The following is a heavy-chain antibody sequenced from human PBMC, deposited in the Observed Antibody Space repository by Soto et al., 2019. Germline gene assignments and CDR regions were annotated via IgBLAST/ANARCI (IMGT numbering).Heavy chain of an antibody. Sequence: GGSLRLSCAASGFTFSSYAMSWVRQAPGKGLEWVSAISGSGGSTYYADSVKGRFTISRDNSRNTLYLQMNSLRAEDTAVYYCAKALPKYAYYYYGMDVWGQGTTVTVSS. J-gene: IGHJ6*02. CDR2: ISGSGGST. D-gene: IGHD2-2*01. V-gene: IGHV3-23*01. CDR1: GFTFSSYA. CDR3: AKALPKYAYYYYGMDV.